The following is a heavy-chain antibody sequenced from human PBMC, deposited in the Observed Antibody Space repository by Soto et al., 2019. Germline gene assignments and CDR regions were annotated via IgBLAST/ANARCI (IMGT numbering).Heavy chain of an antibody. CDR2: ISSSSSYI. CDR1: GFTFSSYS. V-gene: IGHV3-21*01. Sequence: EVQLVESGGGLVKPGGSLRLSCAASGFTFSSYSMNWVRQAPGKGLEWVSSISSSSSYIYYADSVKGRFTISRDNAKNSLYLQMNSLRAEDTAVYYCARDLSRIVVVVAAMDYWGQGTLVTVSS. D-gene: IGHD2-15*01. CDR3: ARDLSRIVVVVAAMDY. J-gene: IGHJ4*02.